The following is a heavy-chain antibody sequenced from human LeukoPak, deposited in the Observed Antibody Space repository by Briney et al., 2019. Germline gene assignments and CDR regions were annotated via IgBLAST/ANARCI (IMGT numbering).Heavy chain of an antibody. CDR2: IYYSGST. Sequence: PSETLSLTCAVSGGSISSGGYSWGWIRQPPGKGLEWIGSIYYSGSTYYNPSLKSRVTISVDTSKNQFSLKLSSVTAADTAVYYCARDSPLNCSSTSCYVDYYYYGMDVWGQGTTVTVSS. J-gene: IGHJ6*02. CDR1: GGSISSGGYS. V-gene: IGHV4-39*07. CDR3: ARDSPLNCSSTSCYVDYYYYGMDV. D-gene: IGHD2-2*01.